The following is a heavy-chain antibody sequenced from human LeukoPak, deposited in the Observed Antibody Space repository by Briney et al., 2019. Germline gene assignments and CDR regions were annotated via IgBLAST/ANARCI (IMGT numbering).Heavy chain of an antibody. V-gene: IGHV4-59*01. CDR3: ARKNDFDI. D-gene: IGHD2/OR15-2a*01. J-gene: IGHJ3*02. CDR1: GGSISSDH. CDR2: IYYSGST. Sequence: KPSETLSLTCTVSGGSISSDHWNWIRQPPGKGLEWIGCIYYSGSTYYNPSLKSRVTISVDMSKSQFSLRLTSVTAADTAVYYCARKNDFDIWGQGTLGTVSS.